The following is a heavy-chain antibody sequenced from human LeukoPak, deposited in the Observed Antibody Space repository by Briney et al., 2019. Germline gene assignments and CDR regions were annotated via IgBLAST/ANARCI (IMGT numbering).Heavy chain of an antibody. D-gene: IGHD4-17*01. CDR2: IYYSGST. Sequence: SETLSLTCTVSGGSISSGDYYWSWIRQPPGKGLEWIGYIYYSGSTYYSPSLKSRVTISVDTSKNQFSLKLSSVTAADTAVYYCARVGGDYGDYVIERWGQGTLVTVSS. CDR1: GGSISSGDYY. CDR3: ARVGGDYGDYVIER. V-gene: IGHV4-30-4*01. J-gene: IGHJ4*02.